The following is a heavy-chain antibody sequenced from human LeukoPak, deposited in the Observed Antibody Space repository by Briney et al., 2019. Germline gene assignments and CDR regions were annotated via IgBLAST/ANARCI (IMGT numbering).Heavy chain of an antibody. V-gene: IGHV3-48*01. CDR3: ARAGRIYGSGSYYNEYYYYYYMDV. CDR1: GFTFSSYS. J-gene: IGHJ6*03. CDR2: ISSSSSTI. D-gene: IGHD3-10*01. Sequence: GGSLRLSCAASGFTFSSYSMNWVRQAPGKGLEWVSYISSSSSTIYYADSVKGRFTISRDNAKNSLYLQMNSLRAEDTAVYYCARAGRIYGSGSYYNEYYYYYYMDVWGRGTTVTVSS.